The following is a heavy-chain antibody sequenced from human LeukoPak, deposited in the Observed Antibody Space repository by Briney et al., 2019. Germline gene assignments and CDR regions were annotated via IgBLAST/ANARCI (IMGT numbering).Heavy chain of an antibody. Sequence: SVKVSCKASGGTFSSYAISWVRQAPGQGLEWMGRIIPILGIANYAQKFQGRVTITADKSTSAAYMELSSLRSEDTAVYYCASSRDGYNSLDIWGQGTMVTVSS. CDR3: ASSRDGYNSLDI. CDR2: IIPILGIA. J-gene: IGHJ3*02. V-gene: IGHV1-69*04. CDR1: GGTFSSYA. D-gene: IGHD5-24*01.